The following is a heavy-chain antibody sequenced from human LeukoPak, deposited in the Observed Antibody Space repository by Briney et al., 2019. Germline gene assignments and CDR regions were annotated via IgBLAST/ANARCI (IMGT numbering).Heavy chain of an antibody. CDR1: GYTFTVYY. CDR3: ARDAGYCSSTSCQGGWFDP. Sequence: EASVTVSCKASGYTFTVYYMHWVRQAPGQGLEWMGWINPNSGGTNYAQKFQGRVTITRDTSISTAYMELSRLRSDDTAVYYCARDAGYCSSTSCQGGWFDPWGQGTLVTVSS. V-gene: IGHV1-2*02. CDR2: INPNSGGT. D-gene: IGHD2-2*01. J-gene: IGHJ5*02.